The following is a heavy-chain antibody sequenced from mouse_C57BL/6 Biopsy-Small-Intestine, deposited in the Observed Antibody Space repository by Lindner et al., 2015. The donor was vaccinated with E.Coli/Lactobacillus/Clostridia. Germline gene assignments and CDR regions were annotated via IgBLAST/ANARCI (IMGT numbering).Heavy chain of an antibody. CDR1: GYTFTSRG. J-gene: IGHJ3*01. CDR2: ISTYNDNI. V-gene: IGHV1S14*01. Sequence: SVKVSCKASGYTFTSRGISWARQAPGQGLEWMGWISTYNDNIDYVQKFQDRLTMTTDTSTSTAYMELRSLRSDDTAVYYCGRGYYSDYWGQGTLVIVS. D-gene: IGHD2-3*01. CDR3: GRGYYSDY.